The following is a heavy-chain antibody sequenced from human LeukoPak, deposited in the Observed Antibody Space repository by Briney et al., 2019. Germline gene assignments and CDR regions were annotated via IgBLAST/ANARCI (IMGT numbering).Heavy chain of an antibody. CDR1: GGSISSSSYY. J-gene: IGHJ4*02. CDR2: IYYSGST. Sequence: PSETLSLTCTVSGGSISSSSYYWGWIRQPPGKGLEWIGSIYYSGSTYYNPSLKSRVTISVDTSKNQFSLKLSSVTAADTAVYYCAMGLGGGVVVPAATDYWGQGTLVTVSS. D-gene: IGHD2-2*01. V-gene: IGHV4-39*01. CDR3: AMGLGGGVVVPAATDY.